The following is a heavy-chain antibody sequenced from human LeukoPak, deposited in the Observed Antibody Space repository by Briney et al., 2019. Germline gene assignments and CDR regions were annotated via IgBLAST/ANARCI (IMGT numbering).Heavy chain of an antibody. Sequence: SETLSLTCTVSGGSISSSSYYWGWIRQPPGKGLEWIGSIYYSGSTYYNPSLKSRVTISVDTSKNQFSLKLSSVTAADTAVYYCARRRGLQLWSFDYWGQGTLVTVSS. CDR2: IYYSGST. CDR3: ARRRGLQLWSFDY. V-gene: IGHV4-39*01. J-gene: IGHJ4*02. CDR1: GGSISSSSYY. D-gene: IGHD5-18*01.